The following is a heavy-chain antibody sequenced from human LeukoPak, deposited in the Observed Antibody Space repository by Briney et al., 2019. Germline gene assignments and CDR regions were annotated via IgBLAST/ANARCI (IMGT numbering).Heavy chain of an antibody. CDR2: IKSDGKT. V-gene: IGHV3-74*01. CDR1: GFSFSSYW. CDR3: ARAPSEIGGYYPEYFRH. D-gene: IGHD3-22*01. Sequence: GGSLRLSCAASGFSFSSYWMHWVRQAPGKGLVWVSRIKSDGKTNYAGSVKGRFTISRDNAKNTVSLQMNSLRAEDTGVYYCARAPSEIGGYYPEYFRHWGQGTLVTVSS. J-gene: IGHJ1*01.